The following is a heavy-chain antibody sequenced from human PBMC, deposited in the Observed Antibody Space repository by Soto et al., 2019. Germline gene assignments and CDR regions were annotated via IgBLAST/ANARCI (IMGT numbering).Heavy chain of an antibody. J-gene: IGHJ6*02. CDR1: GYTFTGYY. V-gene: IGHV1-2*04. CDR2: INPNSGGT. Sequence: WASVKVSCKASGYTFTGYYMHWVRQAPGQGLEWMGWINPNSGGTNYAQKFQGWVTMTRDTPISTAYMELSRLRSDDTAVYYWARSQLLLTTGPPPHYYGMDVWGQGTTVTVSS. D-gene: IGHD2-15*01. CDR3: ARSQLLLTTGPPPHYYGMDV.